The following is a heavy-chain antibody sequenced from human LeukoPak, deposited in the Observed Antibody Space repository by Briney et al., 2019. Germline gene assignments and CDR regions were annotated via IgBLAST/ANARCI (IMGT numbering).Heavy chain of an antibody. CDR2: IYSGGST. CDR1: GFTVSSNY. CDR3: ARQDGNSKYYFDY. Sequence: PGGSLRLSCAASGFTVSSNYMSWVRQAPGKGLEWVSVIYSGGSTYYADSVKGRFTISRDNSENTLYLQMNSLRAEDTAVYYCARQDGNSKYYFDYWGQGTLVTVSS. J-gene: IGHJ4*02. D-gene: IGHD1-1*01. V-gene: IGHV3-66*04.